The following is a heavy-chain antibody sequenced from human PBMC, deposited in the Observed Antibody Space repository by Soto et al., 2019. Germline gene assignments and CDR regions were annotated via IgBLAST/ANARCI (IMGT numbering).Heavy chain of an antibody. J-gene: IGHJ4*02. CDR2: ISGSGGST. CDR1: GFTFSSYA. D-gene: IGHD6-19*01. CDR3: AKDLVIAVAGSPATFDY. Sequence: EVQLLESGGGLVQPGGSLRLSCTASGFTFSSYAMTWVRQAPGKGLQWVSGISGSGGSTYYEDSVKGRFTISRDNSKNKVYLQMNSLRAEDTAVYYCAKDLVIAVAGSPATFDYWGQGTLVTVSS. V-gene: IGHV3-23*01.